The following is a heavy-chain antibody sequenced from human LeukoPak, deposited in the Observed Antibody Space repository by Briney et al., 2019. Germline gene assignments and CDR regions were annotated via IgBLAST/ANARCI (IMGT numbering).Heavy chain of an antibody. V-gene: IGHV4-34*01. J-gene: IGHJ5*02. CDR1: GGSFSGYY. CDR3: ARGIVVVPAAISPNWFDP. Sequence: SETLSLTCAVSGGSFSGYYWSWIRQPPGKGLEWIGEINHSGSTNYNPSLKSRVTISVDTSKNQFSLKLSSVTAADTAVYYCARGIVVVPAAISPNWFDPWGREPWSPSPQ. CDR2: INHSGST. D-gene: IGHD2-2*01.